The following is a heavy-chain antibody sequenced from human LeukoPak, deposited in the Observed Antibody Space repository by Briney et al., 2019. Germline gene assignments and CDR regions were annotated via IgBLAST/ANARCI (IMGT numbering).Heavy chain of an antibody. CDR1: GGTFSSYA. CDR2: IIPIFGTA. J-gene: IGHJ4*02. CDR3: ARGRVSSSWPRFDY. V-gene: IGHV1-69*13. Sequence: GASVKVSCKASGGTFSSYAISWVRQAPGQGLEWMGGIIPIFGTANYAQKFQGRVTITADESTSTAYMELSSLRSEDTPVYYCARGRVSSSWPRFDYWGQGTLVTVSS. D-gene: IGHD6-13*01.